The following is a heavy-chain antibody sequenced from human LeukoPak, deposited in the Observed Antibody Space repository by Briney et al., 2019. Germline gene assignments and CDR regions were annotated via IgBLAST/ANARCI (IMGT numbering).Heavy chain of an antibody. Sequence: GGSLRLSCAASGFTFSSYSMNWVRQAPGKGLEWVPSISSSSSYICYADSVKGRFTISRDNAKNSLYLQMNCLRAEDTAVYYCARIHSGSYCYWGQGTLVTVSS. J-gene: IGHJ4*02. V-gene: IGHV3-21*01. D-gene: IGHD1-26*01. CDR1: GFTFSSYS. CDR3: ARIHSGSYCY. CDR2: ISSSSSYI.